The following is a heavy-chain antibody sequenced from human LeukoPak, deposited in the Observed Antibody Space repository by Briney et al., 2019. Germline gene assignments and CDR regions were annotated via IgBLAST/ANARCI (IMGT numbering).Heavy chain of an antibody. CDR1: GGSISSYY. CDR2: IYYSGST. V-gene: IGHV4-59*08. J-gene: IGHJ5*02. Sequence: SETLSLTCTVSGGSISSYYWSWIRQPPGKGLEWIGYIYYSGSTNYNPSLKSRVTISVDTSKNQFSLKLSSVTAADTAVYSCARTENDLLLNWFDPWGQGTLVTVSS. D-gene: IGHD2/OR15-2a*01. CDR3: ARTENDLLLNWFDP.